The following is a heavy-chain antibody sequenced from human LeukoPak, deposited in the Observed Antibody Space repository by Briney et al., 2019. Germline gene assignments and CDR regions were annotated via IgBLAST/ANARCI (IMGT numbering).Heavy chain of an antibody. Sequence: TSVKVSCKASGYTFTGYYMHWVRQAPGQGLEWMGWINPNSGGTNYAQKFQGRVTMTRDTSISAVYMELSRLRSDDTAVYYCARDGTGVYNLVQYWGQGTLVTVSS. J-gene: IGHJ4*02. D-gene: IGHD5-24*01. V-gene: IGHV1-2*02. CDR2: INPNSGGT. CDR3: ARDGTGVYNLVQY. CDR1: GYTFTGYY.